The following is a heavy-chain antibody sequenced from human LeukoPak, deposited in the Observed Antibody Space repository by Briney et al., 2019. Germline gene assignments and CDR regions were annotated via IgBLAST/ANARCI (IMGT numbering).Heavy chain of an antibody. CDR2: INSDESTT. V-gene: IGHV3-74*01. D-gene: IGHD5-18*01. CDR1: GFTFSNYW. CDR3: ALFSQPFA. J-gene: IGHJ5*02. Sequence: QPGGSLRLSCAASGFTFSNYWMHWVRQAPGKGLVWVSNINSDESTTNYADSVKGRFTISRDNAKNTLYLQMNGLRAEDTAVHYCALFSQPFAWGQGSLVTVSS.